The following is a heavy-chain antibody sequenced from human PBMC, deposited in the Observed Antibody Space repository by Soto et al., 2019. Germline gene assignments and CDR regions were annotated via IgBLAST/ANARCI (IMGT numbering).Heavy chain of an antibody. CDR1: GFTFSSYG. V-gene: IGHV3-30*18. CDR3: AKDHSSGHYHRGFDY. D-gene: IGHD3-22*01. J-gene: IGHJ4*02. Sequence: QVQLVESGGGVVQPGRSLRLSCAASGFTFSSYGMHWVRQAPGKGLEWVAVISYDGRNKYYAESVTGGFTISSDNSKNTLYLQMTSLRAEDTGVYYCAKDHSSGHYHRGFDYWGQGTLVTVSS. CDR2: ISYDGRNK.